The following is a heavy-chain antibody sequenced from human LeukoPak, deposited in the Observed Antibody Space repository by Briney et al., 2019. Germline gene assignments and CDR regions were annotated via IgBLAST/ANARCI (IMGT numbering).Heavy chain of an antibody. Sequence: VASVKVSCKASGYTFTNYYIHWVRQAPGQGLEWMGRINPNSGGTNYAQKFQGRVTMTRDTSISTAYMELSRLRSDDMALYYCARGGTEASSGDYWGQGALVTVSS. CDR1: GYTFTNYY. CDR2: INPNSGGT. J-gene: IGHJ4*02. V-gene: IGHV1-2*06. D-gene: IGHD3-10*01. CDR3: ARGGTEASSGDY.